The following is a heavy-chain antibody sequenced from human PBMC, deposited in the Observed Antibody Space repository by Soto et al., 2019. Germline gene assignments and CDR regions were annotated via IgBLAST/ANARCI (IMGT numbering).Heavy chain of an antibody. D-gene: IGHD6-19*01. CDR1: GGSISNYY. J-gene: IGHJ4*02. V-gene: IGHV4-59*01. CDR2: VYHSGST. CDR3: ARRYNSGWYDY. Sequence: SETLSLTCTVSGGSISNYYWSWIRQPPGKGLEWIGCVYHSGSTYYNPSLKSRVTISVDTSKNQFPLKLSSVTAADTAVYYCARRYNSGWYDYWGQGTLVTVSS.